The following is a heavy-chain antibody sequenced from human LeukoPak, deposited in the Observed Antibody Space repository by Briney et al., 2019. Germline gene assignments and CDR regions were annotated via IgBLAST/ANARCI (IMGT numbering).Heavy chain of an antibody. CDR2: ISSSSSYI. Sequence: GGSLRLSGAASGFTFSSYSMNWVRQAPGQELEWVSSISSSSSYIYYADSVKGRSTISRDNAKNSLYLQMDSLRAEDTAVYYCARDRIFDYWGQGTLVTVSS. J-gene: IGHJ4*02. V-gene: IGHV3-21*01. CDR3: ARDRIFDY. CDR1: GFTFSSYS.